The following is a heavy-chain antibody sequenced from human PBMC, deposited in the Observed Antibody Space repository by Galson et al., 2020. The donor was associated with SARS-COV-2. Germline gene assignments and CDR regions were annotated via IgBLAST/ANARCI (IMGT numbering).Heavy chain of an antibody. D-gene: IGHD6-19*01. V-gene: IGHV4-61*01. J-gene: IGHJ6*02. CDR1: GGSVSSGSYY. Sequence: SETLSLTCTVSGGSVSSGSYYWSWIRQPPGKGLEWIGYIYYSGSTNYNPSLKSRVTISVDTSKNQFSLKLSSVTAADTAVYYCAARPKAPHSSGWSYYYYGMDVWGQGTTVTVSS. CDR2: IYYSGST. CDR3: AARPKAPHSSGWSYYYYGMDV.